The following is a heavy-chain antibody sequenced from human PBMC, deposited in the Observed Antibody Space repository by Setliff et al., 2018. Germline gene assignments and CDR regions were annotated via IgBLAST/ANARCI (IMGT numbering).Heavy chain of an antibody. CDR1: GYTFTYFG. Sequence: ASVKVSCKASGYTFTYFGVSWLRLAPGQGLEWMGWISGHNGKTIIEPKFQGRVALTTDTGSDTAYMELRNLRSDDTAVYFCALSSLSLCSGANCPNAFDVWGRGTLVTVS. CDR3: ALSSLSLCSGANCPNAFDV. V-gene: IGHV1-18*01. D-gene: IGHD2-15*01. CDR2: ISGHNGKT. J-gene: IGHJ3*01.